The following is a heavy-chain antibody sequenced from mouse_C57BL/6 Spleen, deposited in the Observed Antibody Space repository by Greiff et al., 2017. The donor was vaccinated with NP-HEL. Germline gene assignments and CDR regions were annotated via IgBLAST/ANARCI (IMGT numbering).Heavy chain of an antibody. J-gene: IGHJ2*01. V-gene: IGHV1-54*01. CDR2: INPGSGGT. CDR3: ARSGGTRYFDY. D-gene: IGHD4-1*01. CDR1: GYAFTNYL. Sequence: VQLQQSGAELVRPGTSVKVSCKASGYAFTNYLIEWVKQRPGQGLEWIGVINPGSGGTNYNEKFKGKATLTADKSSSTAYMQLSSLTSEDSAVYFCARSGGTRYFDYWGQGTTLTVSS.